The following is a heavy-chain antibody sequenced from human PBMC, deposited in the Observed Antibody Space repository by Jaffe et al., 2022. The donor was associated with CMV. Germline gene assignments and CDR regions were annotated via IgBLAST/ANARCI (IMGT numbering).Heavy chain of an antibody. J-gene: IGHJ4*02. D-gene: IGHD6-19*01. CDR3: AKGWYEQWLARGGFDY. V-gene: IGHV3-23*04. CDR2: ISGSGGST. Sequence: EVQLVESGGGLVQPGGSLRLSCAASGFTFSNYAMSWVRQAPGKGLEWVTAISGSGGSTYYADSVKGRFTISRDKSKNTLYLQMNSLRAEDTAIYYCAKGWYEQWLARGGFDYWGQGTLVTVSS. CDR1: GFTFSNYA.